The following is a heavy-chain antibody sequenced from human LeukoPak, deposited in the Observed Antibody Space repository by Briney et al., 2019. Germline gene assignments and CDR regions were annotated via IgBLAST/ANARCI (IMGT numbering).Heavy chain of an antibody. Sequence: GSLRLSCAASGFTFSDYYMSWIRQAPGKGLEWVSYISSSGSTIYYADSVKGRFTISRDNAKNSLYLQMNSLRAEDTAVYYCAKVEGASKASVYWGQGALVTVSS. J-gene: IGHJ4*02. CDR3: AKVEGASKASVY. V-gene: IGHV3-11*01. D-gene: IGHD1-1*01. CDR1: GFTFSDYY. CDR2: ISSSGSTI.